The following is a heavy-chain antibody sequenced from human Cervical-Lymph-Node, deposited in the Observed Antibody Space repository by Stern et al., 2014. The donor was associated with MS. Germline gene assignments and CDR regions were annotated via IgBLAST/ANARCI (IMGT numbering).Heavy chain of an antibody. Sequence: QVQLEESGAEVKKPGASVKVSCQASGYTFISYYVHWVRQAPGQGLEWMGVINPSDRSTTSAHNFQGRISLTSDSSASTLSMELSSLTSEDTAVYFCASDTAMVTLADFYGMDIWGRGTTVTVFS. V-gene: IGHV1-46*03. CDR2: INPSDRST. CDR3: ASDTAMVTLADFYGMDI. CDR1: GYTFISYY. J-gene: IGHJ6*02. D-gene: IGHD5-18*01.